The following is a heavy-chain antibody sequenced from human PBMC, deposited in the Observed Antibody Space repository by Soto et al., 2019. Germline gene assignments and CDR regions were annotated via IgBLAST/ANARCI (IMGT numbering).Heavy chain of an antibody. V-gene: IGHV3-23*01. CDR2: IGSRGDST. D-gene: IGHD6-19*01. CDR1: GFTFSSFA. Sequence: EVHLLESGGGLVQPGGSLRLSCAASGFTFSSFAMSWVRQAPGKGLEWVSAIGSRGDSTYYADSVKGRFTISRDNSKNTLYLQMNSLRAEDTAVYYCAKDLIYGYNSGRPFDSWGQGTLVTVFS. CDR3: AKDLIYGYNSGRPFDS. J-gene: IGHJ4*02.